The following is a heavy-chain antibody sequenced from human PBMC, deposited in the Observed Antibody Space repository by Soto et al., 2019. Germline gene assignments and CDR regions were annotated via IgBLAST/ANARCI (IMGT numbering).Heavy chain of an antibody. CDR1: GGSISSNDFY. D-gene: IGHD6-13*01. J-gene: IGHJ5*02. V-gene: IGHV4-31*03. Sequence: QVQLQESGPGLVKPSQTLSLTCIVSGGSISSNDFYWSWIRQHPGKGLEWIGYIYYSGNTYYNPSLKSRVTILVDTSKTRCSQNVRSVTAADTAVYYCARLSGSWLSCFDPWGQGTLVTVSS. CDR2: IYYSGNT. CDR3: ARLSGSWLSCFDP.